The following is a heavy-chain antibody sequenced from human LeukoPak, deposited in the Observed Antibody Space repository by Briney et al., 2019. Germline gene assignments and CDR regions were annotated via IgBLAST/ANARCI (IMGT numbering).Heavy chain of an antibody. J-gene: IGHJ4*02. CDR1: GGSVSSGPYY. Sequence: SETLSLTCTVSGGSVSSGPYYWSWIRQPPGKGLEWTGYNYNSGRTNYNPSLESRVTISVDTSKSQLSLKVSSVTAADTAVYYCARGSGYSSGWYPYFDYWGQGTLVTVSS. V-gene: IGHV4-61*01. D-gene: IGHD6-19*01. CDR3: ARGSGYSSGWYPYFDY. CDR2: NYNSGRT.